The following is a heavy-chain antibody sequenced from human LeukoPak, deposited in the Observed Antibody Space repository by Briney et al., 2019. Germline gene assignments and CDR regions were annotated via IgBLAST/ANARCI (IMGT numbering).Heavy chain of an antibody. CDR3: AREGYSSSSEGSWFDP. Sequence: GASVKVSCKASGYTFTGYYMHWVRQAPGQGLEWMGWINPNSGGTNYAQKFQGRVTMTRDTSISTAYMELSRLRSDDTAVYYCAREGYSSSSEGSWFDPWGQGTLVTVSS. CDR2: INPNSGGT. J-gene: IGHJ5*02. CDR1: GYTFTGYY. D-gene: IGHD6-6*01. V-gene: IGHV1-2*02.